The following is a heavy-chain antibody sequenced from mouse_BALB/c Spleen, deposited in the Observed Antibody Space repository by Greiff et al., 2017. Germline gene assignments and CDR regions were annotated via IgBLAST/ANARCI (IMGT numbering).Heavy chain of an antibody. J-gene: IGHJ1*01. CDR1: GYTFTSYW. V-gene: IGHV1-5*01. CDR2: IYPGNSDT. Sequence: EVQLHQSGTVLARPGASVKMSCKASGYTFTSYWMHWVKQRPGQGLEWIGAIYPGNSDTSYNQKFKGKAKLTAVTSTSTAYMELSSLTNEESAVYYGTRTNTEGYCDEWGEGTTVTVSS. CDR3: TRTNTEGYCDE. D-gene: IGHD1-1*01.